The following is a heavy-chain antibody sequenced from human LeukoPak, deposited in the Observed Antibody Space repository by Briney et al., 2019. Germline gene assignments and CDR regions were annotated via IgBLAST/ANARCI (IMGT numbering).Heavy chain of an antibody. CDR1: GGSISSYY. CDR2: IDTSGNT. D-gene: IGHD3-10*01. J-gene: IGHJ3*02. Sequence: SETLSLTCTVSGGSISSYYWSWIRQPAGKGLEWIGRIDTSGNTNYKPSLKSRVTMSVDTSKNQFSLKLSSVTAADTAVYYCARHWGLYYPKQKGAFDIWGQGTMVTVSS. CDR3: ARHWGLYYPKQKGAFDI. V-gene: IGHV4-4*07.